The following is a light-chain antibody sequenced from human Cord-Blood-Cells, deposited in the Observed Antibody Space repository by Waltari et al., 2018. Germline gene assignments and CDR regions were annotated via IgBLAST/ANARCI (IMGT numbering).Light chain of an antibody. CDR2: DVS. Sequence: QSALTQPASVSGSPGQSITISCTGTSSDVGGYNYVSWYQQHPGKAPKLMIYDVSNRPSGVSNRSSGSKSGNTASLTISGLQAEDEADYYCSSYTSSSTWVFGRGTKLTVL. V-gene: IGLV2-14*01. CDR3: SSYTSSSTWV. CDR1: SSDVGGYNY. J-gene: IGLJ3*02.